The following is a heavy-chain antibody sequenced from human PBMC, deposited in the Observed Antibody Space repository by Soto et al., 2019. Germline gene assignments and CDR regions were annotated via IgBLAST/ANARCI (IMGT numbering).Heavy chain of an antibody. V-gene: IGHV1-69*06. J-gene: IGHJ4*02. CDR2: IIPIFGTA. D-gene: IGHD6-13*01. Sequence: ASVKVSCKASGGPFSSYAISWVRQAPGQGLEWMGGIIPIFGTANYAQKFQGRVTITADKSTSTAYMELSSLRSEDTAVYYCARKSGQQAPFDYWGQGTLVTVLL. CDR1: GGPFSSYA. CDR3: ARKSGQQAPFDY.